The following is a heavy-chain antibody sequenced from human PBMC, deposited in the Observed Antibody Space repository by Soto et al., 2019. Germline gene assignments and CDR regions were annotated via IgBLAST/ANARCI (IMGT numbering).Heavy chain of an antibody. D-gene: IGHD3-22*01. CDR2: IYYSGST. J-gene: IGHJ3*02. Sequence: SETLSLTCTVSGGSVSSGSYYWSWIRQPPGKGLEWIGYIYYSGSTNYNPSLKSRVTISVDTSKNQFSLKLSSVTAADTAVYYCARTYYYDSSGYYPPPAFDIWGQGTMVTVS. V-gene: IGHV4-61*01. CDR1: GGSVSSGSYY. CDR3: ARTYYYDSSGYYPPPAFDI.